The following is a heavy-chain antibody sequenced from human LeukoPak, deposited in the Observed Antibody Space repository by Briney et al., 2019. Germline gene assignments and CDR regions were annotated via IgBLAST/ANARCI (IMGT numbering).Heavy chain of an antibody. CDR3: ARGLQNYGGIEGDAFDI. CDR1: GGTFSSYA. D-gene: IGHD2-21*01. J-gene: IGHJ3*02. Sequence: SVKVPCKASGGTFSSYAISWVRQAPGQGLEWMGGIIPIFGTANYAQKFQGRVTITTDESTSTAYMELSSLRSEDTAVYYCARGLQNYGGIEGDAFDIWGQGTMVTVSS. V-gene: IGHV1-69*05. CDR2: IIPIFGTA.